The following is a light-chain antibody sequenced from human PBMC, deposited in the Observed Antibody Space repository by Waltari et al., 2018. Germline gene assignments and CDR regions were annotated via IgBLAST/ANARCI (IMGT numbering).Light chain of an antibody. CDR1: SIVSYN. J-gene: IGLJ2*01. Sequence: SYVLTQPPSVSVAPGEAARITCAGASIVSYNVHWYQKRPGQAPQLVIYSDTERPSGIPERFSASNPGNTATLTISRVEAADEADYYCQVCDSDTRLAIFGGGTKLTVL. CDR2: SDT. V-gene: IGLV3-21*04. CDR3: QVCDSDTRLAI.